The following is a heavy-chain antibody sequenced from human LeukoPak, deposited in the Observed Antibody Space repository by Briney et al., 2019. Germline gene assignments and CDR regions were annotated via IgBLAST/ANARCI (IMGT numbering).Heavy chain of an antibody. CDR2: VYYSGGT. CDR1: GASLSSSIHY. J-gene: IGHJ5*01. CDR3: ARVTTGSTTLDS. V-gene: IGHV4-39*02. D-gene: IGHD1-1*01. Sequence: SETLSLTCAVSGASLSSSIHYWGWVRQPPGKGLEWIGSVYYSGGTYYNPSLESRLTISVDTSNNRFSLKLKSVTAADTAVFYCARVTTGSTTLDSWGQGILVTVSS.